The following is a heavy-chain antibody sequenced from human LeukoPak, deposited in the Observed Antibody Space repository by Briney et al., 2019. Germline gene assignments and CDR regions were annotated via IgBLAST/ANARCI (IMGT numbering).Heavy chain of an antibody. J-gene: IGHJ6*02. V-gene: IGHV4-4*02. D-gene: IGHD1-26*01. CDR2: IYHSGST. CDR3: ARDLSVGATVHYYGMDV. CDR1: GGSISSSNW. Sequence: PSGTLSLTCAVSGGSISSSNWWSWVRQPPEKGLEWIGEIYHSGSTNYNPSLKSRVTISVDKSKNQFSLKLSSVTAADTAVYYCARDLSVGATVHYYGMDVWGQGTTVTVSS.